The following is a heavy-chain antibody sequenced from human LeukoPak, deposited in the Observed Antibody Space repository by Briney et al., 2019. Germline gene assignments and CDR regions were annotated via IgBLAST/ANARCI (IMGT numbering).Heavy chain of an antibody. D-gene: IGHD1-26*01. V-gene: IGHV3-30-3*01. J-gene: IGHJ4*02. CDR1: GFTFSSYV. CDR3: ARVGDSGSYFRPYYFDY. CDR2: ILYDGSNK. Sequence: GGSLRLSCAASGFTFSSYVMYWVRQAPGKGLEWVAVILYDGSNKYYADSVKGRFTISRDNSKNTLYLQMNSLRAEDTAVYYCARVGDSGSYFRPYYFDYWGQGTLVTVSS.